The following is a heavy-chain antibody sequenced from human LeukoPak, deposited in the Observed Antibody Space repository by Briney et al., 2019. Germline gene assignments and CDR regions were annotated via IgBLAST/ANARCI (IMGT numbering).Heavy chain of an antibody. D-gene: IGHD6-6*01. CDR1: GFTFSYYA. J-gene: IGHJ6*03. CDR3: AKETGSDYYYYMDV. CDR2: VSGSGGRT. V-gene: IGHV3-23*01. Sequence: GGSLRLSCAASGFTFSYYAMIWVRHAPRQGLEWVSAVSGSGGRTYYADSVKGRFTISRDNSKTTLYLQMNSLRAEAAAVYYCAKETGSDYYYYMDVWGKGTTVTVSS.